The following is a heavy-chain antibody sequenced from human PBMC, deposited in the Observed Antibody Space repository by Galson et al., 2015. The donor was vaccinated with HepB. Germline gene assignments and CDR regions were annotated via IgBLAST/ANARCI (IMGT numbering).Heavy chain of an antibody. CDR1: GFTFSSYA. CDR3: ARSVRASFDS. CDR2: MTSDMKTI. J-gene: IGHJ4*02. V-gene: IGHV3-48*02. Sequence: SLRLSCAASGFTFSSYAMSRVRQAPGKGLEWVSYMTSDMKTIYYADSVKGRFTISRDNAGNSLYLHMNSLRDEDTAVYFCARSVRASFDSWGQGTLVTVSS.